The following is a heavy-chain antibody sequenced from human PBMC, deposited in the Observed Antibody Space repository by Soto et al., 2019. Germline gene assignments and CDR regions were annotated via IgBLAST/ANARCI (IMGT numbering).Heavy chain of an antibody. CDR2: IYYSGST. J-gene: IGHJ4*02. Sequence: QVQLQESGPGLVKPSQTLSLTCTVSGGSISSGGYYWSWIRQHPGKGLEWIGYIYYSGSTYYNPSLKSRVTISVDTSKNQFSLKLSSGTAADTAVYYCAREAPDYYGSGSYLDYWGQGTLVTVSS. CDR1: GGSISSGGYY. CDR3: AREAPDYYGSGSYLDY. V-gene: IGHV4-31*03. D-gene: IGHD3-10*01.